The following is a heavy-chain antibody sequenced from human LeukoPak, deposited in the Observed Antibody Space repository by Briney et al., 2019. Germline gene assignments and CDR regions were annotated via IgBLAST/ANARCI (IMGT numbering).Heavy chain of an antibody. Sequence: GRSLRLSCAASGFTFSSHSINWVRQAPGKGLEWVSYISTSSSTIYYADSVKGRFTISRDNAKNSLYLQMNSLRDEDTAVYYCARDRGHYFDYWGQGTLVTVSS. CDR2: ISTSSSTI. CDR3: ARDRGHYFDY. D-gene: IGHD2-15*01. V-gene: IGHV3-48*02. CDR1: GFTFSSHS. J-gene: IGHJ4*02.